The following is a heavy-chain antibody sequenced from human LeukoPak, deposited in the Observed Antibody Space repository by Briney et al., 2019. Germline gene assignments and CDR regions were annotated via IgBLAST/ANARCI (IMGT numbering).Heavy chain of an antibody. Sequence: SETLSLTCTVSSGSISTYYWSWIRQPPGKGLEWIGYVYYSGSTNYNPSLKSRVTISIDTSKSQFSLRLTSVTAADTAVYYCATAGMSSVEYWGNGTLVTVSS. D-gene: IGHD5/OR15-5a*01. CDR1: SGSISTYY. J-gene: IGHJ4*01. CDR3: ATAGMSSVEY. CDR2: VYYSGST. V-gene: IGHV4-59*01.